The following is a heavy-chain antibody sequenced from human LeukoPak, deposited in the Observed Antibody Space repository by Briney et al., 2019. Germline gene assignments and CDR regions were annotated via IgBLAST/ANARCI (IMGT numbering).Heavy chain of an antibody. J-gene: IGHJ4*02. D-gene: IGHD1-1*01. CDR2: VRFDETFK. CDR3: ARFATTLTSG. V-gene: IGHV3-30*02. Sequence: GGSLRLSCAAPGFTLSTSGMHWVRQIPGQGLEWVAFVRFDETFKYYADSVKGRFTISRDNSRNTLFLQMNSLRLEDTAVYYCARFATTLTSGWGQGTLVIVSS. CDR1: GFTLSTSG.